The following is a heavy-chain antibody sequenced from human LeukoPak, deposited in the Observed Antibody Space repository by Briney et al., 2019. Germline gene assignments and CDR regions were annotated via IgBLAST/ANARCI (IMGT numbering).Heavy chain of an antibody. D-gene: IGHD3-22*01. CDR2: INTNTGNP. CDR3: ARVVSGKVVVSDFDY. J-gene: IGHJ4*02. Sequence: ASVKVSCKASGYTFTGYYMHWVRQAPGQGLEWMGWINTNTGNPTYAQGFTGRFVFSLDTSVSTAYLQISSLKAEDTAVYYCARVVSGKVVVSDFDYWGQGTLVTVSS. CDR1: GYTFTGYY. V-gene: IGHV7-4-1*02.